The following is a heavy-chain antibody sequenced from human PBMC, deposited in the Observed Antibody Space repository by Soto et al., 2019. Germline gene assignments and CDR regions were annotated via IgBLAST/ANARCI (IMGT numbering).Heavy chain of an antibody. CDR2: ISAYKGNT. V-gene: IGHV1-18*01. Sequence: ASVKVSCKASGYTFNSYGISWVRQAPGQRLEWMGWISAYKGNTNYEQNFQGRVTMTTDTSTSTAYLGLRSLRSDDTAVYYCAIPFYYDSSGYYGAGFRYAFDIWGQGTMVTVSS. D-gene: IGHD3-22*01. J-gene: IGHJ3*02. CDR1: GYTFNSYG. CDR3: AIPFYYDSSGYYGAGFRYAFDI.